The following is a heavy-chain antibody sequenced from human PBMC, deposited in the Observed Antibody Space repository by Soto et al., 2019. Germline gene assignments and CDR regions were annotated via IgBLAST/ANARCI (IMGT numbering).Heavy chain of an antibody. V-gene: IGHV3-23*01. Sequence: EVQVLESGGGLAQPGGSLRLSCVASGFTFSDYAMAWVRQSPGKGLEWVSSISGSDGSTYYADSVKGRFTISRDNSKNTVFLQMNSLRAEDTAVYYCAKDHGMDVWGQGATVTVSS. J-gene: IGHJ6*02. CDR3: AKDHGMDV. CDR1: GFTFSDYA. CDR2: ISGSDGST.